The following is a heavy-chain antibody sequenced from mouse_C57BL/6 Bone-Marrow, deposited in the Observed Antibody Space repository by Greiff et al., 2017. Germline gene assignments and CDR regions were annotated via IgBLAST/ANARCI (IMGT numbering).Heavy chain of an antibody. CDR2: ISSGSSTI. V-gene: IGHV5-17*01. CDR3: ARRTTLGMDYAMDY. D-gene: IGHD1-1*01. Sequence: EVKLVESGGGLVKPGGSLKLSCSASGFTFSDYGMHWVRQAPEKGLEWVAYISSGSSTIYYADTVKGRFTISRDNAKNTLFLQMTSLRSEDTAMYYCARRTTLGMDYAMDYWGQGTSVTVSS. J-gene: IGHJ4*01. CDR1: GFTFSDYG.